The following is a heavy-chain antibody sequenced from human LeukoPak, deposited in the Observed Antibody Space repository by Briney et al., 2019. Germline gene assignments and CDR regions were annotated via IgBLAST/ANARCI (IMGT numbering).Heavy chain of an antibody. CDR3: TSEVATIEGKFDY. CDR2: ITSTSSFI. D-gene: IGHD5-12*01. CDR1: GFTFRTYT. J-gene: IGHJ4*02. Sequence: GGSLRLSCAASGFTFRTYTMNWARQAPGKGLEWVSSITSTSSFIFYADSVQGRFTISRDNAKNSLYLQMDSLRAEDTAVYYCTSEVATIEGKFDYWGQGTLVTVSS. V-gene: IGHV3-21*01.